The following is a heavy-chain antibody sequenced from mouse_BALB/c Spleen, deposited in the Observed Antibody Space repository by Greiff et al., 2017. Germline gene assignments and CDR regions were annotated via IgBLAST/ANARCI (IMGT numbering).Heavy chain of an antibody. D-gene: IGHD2-3*01. Sequence: EVILVESGGGLVKPGGSLKLSCAASGFTFSSYAMSWVRQTPEKRLGWVASISSGGSTYYPESVKGRFTISRDNARNILYLQMSSLRSEDTAMYYCARDVGYSLWGQGTLVTVSA. CDR1: GFTFSSYA. V-gene: IGHV5-6-5*01. CDR2: ISSGGST. J-gene: IGHJ3*01. CDR3: ARDVGYSL.